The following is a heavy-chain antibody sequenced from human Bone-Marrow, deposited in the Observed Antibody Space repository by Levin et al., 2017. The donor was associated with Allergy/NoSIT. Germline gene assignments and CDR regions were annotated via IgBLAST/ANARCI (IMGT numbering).Heavy chain of an antibody. J-gene: IGHJ6*02. D-gene: IGHD5/OR15-5a*01. CDR1: GFSLSHPRMA. Sequence: ASGPTLVKPTETLALTCTVSGFSLSHPRMAVSWVRQPPGKALSWLAHIFSNDEKSYNTSLRSRLSISQDTSKSQVVLTMNNMDPLDTGTYYCARISVSTTYYAMDVWGQGTTVTVSS. CDR3: ARISVSTTYYAMDV. V-gene: IGHV2-26*01. CDR2: IFSNDEK.